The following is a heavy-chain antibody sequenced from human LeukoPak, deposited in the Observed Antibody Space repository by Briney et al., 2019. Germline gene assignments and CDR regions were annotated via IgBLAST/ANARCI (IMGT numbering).Heavy chain of an antibody. V-gene: IGHV5-51*01. J-gene: IGHJ4*02. CDR2: IYPGDSDT. CDR3: ARTIAIVGATRYFDY. D-gene: IGHD1-26*01. CDR1: GYSFTSYW. Sequence: GESLKISCKGSGYSFTSYWIGWVRQMPGKGLEWMGIIYPGDSDTRYSPSFQGQVTISADKSISTACLQWSSLKASDTAMYYCARTIAIVGATRYFDYWGQGTLVTVSS.